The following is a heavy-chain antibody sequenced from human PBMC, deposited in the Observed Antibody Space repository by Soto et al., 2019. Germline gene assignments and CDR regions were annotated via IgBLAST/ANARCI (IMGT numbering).Heavy chain of an antibody. Sequence: SETLSLTCTVSGGSISSYYWSWIRQPPGKGLEWIGYIYYSGSTNYNPSLKSRVTISVDTSKNQFSLKLSSVTAADTAVYYCAREVLFIQSRAAFAIWGQGTMDTVSS. J-gene: IGHJ3*02. V-gene: IGHV4-59*12. D-gene: IGHD3-16*02. CDR2: IYYSGST. CDR3: AREVLFIQSRAAFAI. CDR1: GGSISSYY.